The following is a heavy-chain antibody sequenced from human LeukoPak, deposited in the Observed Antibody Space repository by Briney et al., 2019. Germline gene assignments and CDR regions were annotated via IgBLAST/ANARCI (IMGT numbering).Heavy chain of an antibody. V-gene: IGHV3-23*01. D-gene: IGHD6-19*01. CDR2: IVGSGVST. CDR1: RLTLTGFA. Sequence: ARSLRPSCALSRLTLTGFAMRWVRHAPGEVMEWVSRIVGSGVSTYYADSVKGRFTISRDNSKNTLYLQMKSLRAEDTALYYCAKVIDTSIAVASADFDIWGQGTLVTVSS. J-gene: IGHJ4*02. CDR3: AKVIDTSIAVASADFDI.